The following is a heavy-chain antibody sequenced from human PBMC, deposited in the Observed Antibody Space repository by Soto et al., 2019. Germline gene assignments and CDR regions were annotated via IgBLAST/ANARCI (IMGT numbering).Heavy chain of an antibody. J-gene: IGHJ4*02. V-gene: IGHV1-18*01. CDR2: ISAYNGNT. CDR1: GYTFTNYA. D-gene: IGHD6-13*01. CDR3: ARALAAAGAFDC. Sequence: QVQLVQSGAEVKKPGASVKVSCKASGYTFTNYAFSWVRQAPGQGLEWMGWISAYNGNTNYPQKLQGRVTMTTDTSTSTAYMALRSLRSDDTAVYYCARALAAAGAFDCWGQGTLVTVHS.